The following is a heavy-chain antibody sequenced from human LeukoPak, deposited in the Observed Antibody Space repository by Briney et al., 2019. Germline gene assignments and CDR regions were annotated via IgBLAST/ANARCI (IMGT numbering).Heavy chain of an antibody. J-gene: IGHJ6*03. CDR3: AKGFRTGVGPYVGYHYYMDV. D-gene: IGHD1-26*01. CDR1: GFTFSSYW. CDR2: INNNGADT. Sequence: PGGSLRLSCAASGFTFSSYWMSWVRQAPGKGLKWVSTINNNGADTYYADSVKGRFTISRDNSYNTVSLQMNSLRDEDTGVYYCAKGFRTGVGPYVGYHYYMDVWGKGATVTVSS. V-gene: IGHV3-23*01.